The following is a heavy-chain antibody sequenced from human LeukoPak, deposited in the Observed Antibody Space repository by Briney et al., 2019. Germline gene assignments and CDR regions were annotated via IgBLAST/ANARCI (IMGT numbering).Heavy chain of an antibody. CDR3: ARVDVVSGSYFYYYYGMDV. CDR1: GGTFSSYA. J-gene: IGHJ6*02. D-gene: IGHD1-26*01. Sequence: ASVKASCEASGGTFSSYAISWVRQAPGQGLEWMGGIIPIFGTANYAQKFQGRVTITADESTSTAYMELSSLRSEDTAVYYCARVDVVSGSYFYYYYGMDVWGQGTTVTVSS. CDR2: IIPIFGTA. V-gene: IGHV1-69*01.